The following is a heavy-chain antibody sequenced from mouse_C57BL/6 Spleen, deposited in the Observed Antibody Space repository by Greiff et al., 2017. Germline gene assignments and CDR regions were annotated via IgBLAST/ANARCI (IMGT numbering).Heavy chain of an antibody. J-gene: IGHJ2*01. V-gene: IGHV1-42*01. CDR1: GYSFTGYY. D-gene: IGHD3-3*01. CDR2: INPSTGGT. Sequence: EVQLQQSGPELVKPGASVKISCKASGYSFTGYYMNWVKQSPEKSLEWIGEINPSTGGTTYNQKFKAKATLTVDKSSSTAYMQLKSLTSEDSAVYYCAREGTGLYYFDYWGQGTTRTVSS. CDR3: AREGTGLYYFDY.